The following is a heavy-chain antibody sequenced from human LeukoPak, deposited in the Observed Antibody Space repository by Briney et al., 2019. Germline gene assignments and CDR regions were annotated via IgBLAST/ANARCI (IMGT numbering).Heavy chain of an antibody. V-gene: IGHV3-30-3*01. CDR1: GFTFSSYA. CDR3: ARGGYCSSTSCYDLHAFDI. CDR2: ISYDGSNK. J-gene: IGHJ3*02. D-gene: IGHD2-2*01. Sequence: GGSLRLSCAASGFTFSSYAMHWVRQAPGKGLEWVAVISYDGSNKYYADSVKGRFTISRDNSKNTLYLQMNSLRAEDTAVYYCARGGYCSSTSCYDLHAFDIWGQGTMVTVSS.